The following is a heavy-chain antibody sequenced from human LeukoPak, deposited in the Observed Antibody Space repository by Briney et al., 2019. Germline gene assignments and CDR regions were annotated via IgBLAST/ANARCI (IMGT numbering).Heavy chain of an antibody. CDR1: GYTFRDFY. CDR3: ARVRLADERVWAY. D-gene: IGHD3-3*02. J-gene: IGHJ4*02. Sequence: GASVKVSFKASGYTFRDFYIHWVRQAPGQGLEYVGWITPKSGDTYSPQGFQGRVTMTRDASISTAYMELSSLRSDDTAVYFCARVRLADERVWAYWGQGTVVSVSS. V-gene: IGHV1-2*02. CDR2: ITPKSGDT.